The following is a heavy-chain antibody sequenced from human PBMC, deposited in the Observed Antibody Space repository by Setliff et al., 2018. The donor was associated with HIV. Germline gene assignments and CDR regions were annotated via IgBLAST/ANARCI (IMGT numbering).Heavy chain of an antibody. CDR2: IKTKNEGAAT. Sequence: PGESLKISCAASGFTFSSAWMSWVRQAPGKGLEWVGRIKTKNEGAATYYAAPVKVRFTISRDDSKNTMYLQMNSLQTEDTAVYYCAAKGRDTYTLDVPGWGQGTLVTVSS. D-gene: IGHD2-2*02. CDR3: AAKGRDTYTLDVPG. J-gene: IGHJ4*02. V-gene: IGHV3-15*05. CDR1: GFTFSSAW.